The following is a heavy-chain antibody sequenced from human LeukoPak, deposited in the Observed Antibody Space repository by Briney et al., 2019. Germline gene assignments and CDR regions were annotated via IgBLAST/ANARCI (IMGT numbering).Heavy chain of an antibody. J-gene: IGHJ6*02. D-gene: IGHD6-19*01. V-gene: IGHV1-18*01. CDR3: ARVDRRIAVLPARYYYYGMDV. Sequence: GASVKVSCKASGYTFTSYGISWVRQAPGQGLEWMGRISAYNGNTNYAQKFQGRVTITADESTSTAYMELSSLRSEDTAVYYCARVDRRIAVLPARYYYYGMDVWGQGTTVTVSS. CDR2: ISAYNGNT. CDR1: GYTFTSYG.